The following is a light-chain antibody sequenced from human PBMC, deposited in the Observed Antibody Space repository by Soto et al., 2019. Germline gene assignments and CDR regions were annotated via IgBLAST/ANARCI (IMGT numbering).Light chain of an antibody. Sequence: DIEMTQCPASISASVGDRVTISCRTSQTINNNLNWYQQRPGKAPKLLIYSSSSLMSRVPPRFSGSGSGTDFTLTISSLQPEDFATYFCQQTYITPITFGQGTRLDIK. V-gene: IGKV1-39*01. J-gene: IGKJ5*01. CDR1: QTINNN. CDR3: QQTYITPIT. CDR2: SSS.